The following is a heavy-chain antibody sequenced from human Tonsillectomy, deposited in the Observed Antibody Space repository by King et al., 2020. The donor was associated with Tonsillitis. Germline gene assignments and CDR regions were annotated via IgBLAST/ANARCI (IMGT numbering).Heavy chain of an antibody. D-gene: IGHD3-10*01. CDR3: ASHNSATYYYGSGSPFYYYGMDV. V-gene: IGHV3-7*01. CDR2: IKQDGSEK. CDR1: GFTFSAYW. Sequence: VQLVESGGGLVQPGGSLRLSCAASGFTFSAYWMTWVRQAPGKGLEWVANIKQDGSEKYYVDSVKGRFTISRDNAKNSLSLQMNSLRDEDTAVYYCASHNSATYYYGSGSPFYYYGMDVWGQGTTVTVSS. J-gene: IGHJ6*02.